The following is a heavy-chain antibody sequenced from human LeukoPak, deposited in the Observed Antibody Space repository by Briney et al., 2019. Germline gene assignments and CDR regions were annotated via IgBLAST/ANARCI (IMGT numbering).Heavy chain of an antibody. CDR3: ARFRAAAGAYYYYYYGMDV. J-gene: IGHJ6*02. V-gene: IGHV1-8*01. CDR1: GYTFTSYD. Sequence: PGASVTVSCKASGYTFTSYDINWVRQATGQGLEWMGWMNPNTGNTGYAQKFQGRVTMTRSTSISTAYMELSSLRSEDTAVYYCARFRAAAGAYYYYYYGMDVWGQGTTVTVSS. CDR2: MNPNTGNT. D-gene: IGHD6-13*01.